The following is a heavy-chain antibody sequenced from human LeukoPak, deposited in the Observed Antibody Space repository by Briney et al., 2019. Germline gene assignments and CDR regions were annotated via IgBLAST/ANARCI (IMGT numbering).Heavy chain of an antibody. D-gene: IGHD3-22*01. CDR3: ARDLHYDSSGYYLGY. CDR2: ISSSGSTV. J-gene: IGHJ4*02. Sequence: GGSLRLSCAASGFTFSDHYVSWIRQAPGKGLEWVSYISSSGSTVYYADSVKGRFTISRDNAKNSLYLQMNSLRAEDTAVYYCARDLHYDSSGYYLGYWGQGTLVTVSS. V-gene: IGHV3-11*01. CDR1: GFTFSDHY.